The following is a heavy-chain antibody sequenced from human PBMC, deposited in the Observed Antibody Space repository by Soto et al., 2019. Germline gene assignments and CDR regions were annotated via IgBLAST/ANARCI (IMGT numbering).Heavy chain of an antibody. D-gene: IGHD6-13*01. CDR1: GYTFTSYG. CDR3: ARGSRITPFIAAAGQDY. Sequence: ASVKVSCKASGYTFTSYGISWVRQAPGQGLEWMRWISAYNGNTNYAQKLQGRVTMTTDTSTSTAYMELRSLRSDDTAVYYCARGSRITPFIAAAGQDYWGQGTLVNVS. J-gene: IGHJ4*02. CDR2: ISAYNGNT. V-gene: IGHV1-18*01.